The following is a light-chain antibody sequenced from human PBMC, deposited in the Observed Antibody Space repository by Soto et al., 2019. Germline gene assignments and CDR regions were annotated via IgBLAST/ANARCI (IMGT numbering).Light chain of an antibody. CDR1: IGGVTSGHY. CDR3: LLAYNGVGEV. CDR2: DIT. V-gene: IGLV7-46*01. Sequence: QAVVTQEPSLTVSPGGTVTLTCGSSIGGVTSGHYPYWFQQKPGQAPRTLIYDITNKHSWTPARFSGSLLGDKAALTLSGAQPEDEADYYCLLAYNGVGEVFGGGTKVTVL. J-gene: IGLJ3*02.